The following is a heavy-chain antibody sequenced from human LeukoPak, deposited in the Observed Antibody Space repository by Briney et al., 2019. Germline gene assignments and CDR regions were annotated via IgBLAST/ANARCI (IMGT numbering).Heavy chain of an antibody. V-gene: IGHV3-66*01. CDR1: GFTFSSYS. J-gene: IGHJ4*02. D-gene: IGHD1-1*01. Sequence: GGSLRLSCAASGFTFSSYSMNWVRQAPGKGLEWVSVIYSGGSTYYADSVKGRFTISRDNSKNTLYLQMNSLRAEDTAVYYCAIGGHDIDYWGQGTLVTVSS. CDR2: IYSGGST. CDR3: AIGGHDIDY.